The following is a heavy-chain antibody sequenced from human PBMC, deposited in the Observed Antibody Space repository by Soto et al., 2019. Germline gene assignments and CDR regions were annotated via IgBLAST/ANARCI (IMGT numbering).Heavy chain of an antibody. J-gene: IGHJ6*02. CDR2: INPNSGGT. Sequence: LVKVSCKTSAYTNTGDYIHWVRQAPGQGLEWMGWINPNSGGTNYAQKFQGWVAMTRDTSISTAYMELSRLRSDDTAVYYCARDPYSSSWYEDYYYYGMDVWGQGTTVTAP. CDR1: AYTNTGDY. CDR3: ARDPYSSSWYEDYYYYGMDV. V-gene: IGHV1-2*04. D-gene: IGHD6-13*01.